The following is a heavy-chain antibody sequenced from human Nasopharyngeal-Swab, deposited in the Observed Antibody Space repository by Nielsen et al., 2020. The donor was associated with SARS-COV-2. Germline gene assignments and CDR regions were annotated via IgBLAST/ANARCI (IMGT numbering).Heavy chain of an antibody. CDR1: GGSISSYC. CDR3: ARGGTRVTGVYYGMDV. Sequence: SETLSLTCTVSGGSISSYCWSWIRQPPGKGLEWIGYIYYSGSTNYNPSLKSRVTISVDTSKNQFSLKLSSVTAADTAVYYCARGGTRVTGVYYGMDVWGQGTTVTVSS. J-gene: IGHJ6*02. CDR2: IYYSGST. D-gene: IGHD7-27*01. V-gene: IGHV4-59*01.